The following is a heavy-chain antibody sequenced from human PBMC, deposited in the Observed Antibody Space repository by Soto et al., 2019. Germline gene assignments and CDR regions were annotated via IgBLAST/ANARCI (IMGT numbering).Heavy chain of an antibody. CDR3: AREDRRFLEWFPFDY. CDR2: ISYDGSNK. CDR1: GFTFSSYA. J-gene: IGHJ4*02. V-gene: IGHV3-30-3*01. D-gene: IGHD3-3*01. Sequence: PGGSLRLSCSASGFTFSSYAMHWVRQAPGKGLEWVAVISYDGSNKYYADSVKGRFTISRDNSKNTLYLQMNSLRAEDTAVYYCAREDRRFLEWFPFDYWGQGTLVTVSS.